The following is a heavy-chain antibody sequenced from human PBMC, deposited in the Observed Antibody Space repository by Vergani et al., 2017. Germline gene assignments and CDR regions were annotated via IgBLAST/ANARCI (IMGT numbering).Heavy chain of an antibody. CDR3: ARDLGEGIAAAGNGMDG. V-gene: IGHV3-33*01. J-gene: IGHJ6*02. Sequence: QVQLVESGGGVVQPGRSLRLSCAASGFTFSSYGMHWVRQAPGKGLEWVAVIWYDGSNKYYADSVKGRFTISRDNSKNTLYLQMNSLRAQGTAVYYCARDLGEGIAAAGNGMDGWSEATTVAASS. D-gene: IGHD6-13*01. CDR1: GFTFSSYG. CDR2: IWYDGSNK.